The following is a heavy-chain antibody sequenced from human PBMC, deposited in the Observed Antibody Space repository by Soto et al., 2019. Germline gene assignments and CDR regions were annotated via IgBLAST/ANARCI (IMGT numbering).Heavy chain of an antibody. D-gene: IGHD6-13*01. CDR3: AKAGYSSSWYRGDNWFDP. CDR2: INPNSGGT. Sequence: ASVNVSCKSSGYTFTGYYIHWVRQAPGQGLEWMGWINPNSGGTNYAQKFQGRVTMTRDTSISTAYMELSRLRSDDTAVYYCAKAGYSSSWYRGDNWFDPWGQGTLVTVSS. CDR1: GYTFTGYY. J-gene: IGHJ5*02. V-gene: IGHV1-2*02.